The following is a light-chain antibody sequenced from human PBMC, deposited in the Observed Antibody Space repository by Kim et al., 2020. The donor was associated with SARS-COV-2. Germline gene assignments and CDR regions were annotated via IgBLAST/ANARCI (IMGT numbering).Light chain of an antibody. CDR3: QKYNSAPWT. CDR2: AAS. CDR1: QDIANS. Sequence: ASIVARVTIACRASQDIANSLAWYQQKPGKVPQVLIYAASTLQSGVPSRFSGSGSGTEFTLTIGSLQTEDVATYYCQKYNSAPWTFGPGTKVDIK. V-gene: IGKV1-27*01. J-gene: IGKJ1*01.